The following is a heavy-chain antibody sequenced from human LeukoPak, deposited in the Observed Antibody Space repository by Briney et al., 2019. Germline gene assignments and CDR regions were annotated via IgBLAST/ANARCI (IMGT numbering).Heavy chain of an antibody. CDR1: GGSISSYY. Sequence: SETLSLTCTVSGGSISSYYWSWIRHPPGKGLEWIGYIYYSGSTNYNPSLKSRVTISVDTSKDQFSLKLSSVTAADTAVYYCAREGYGDFGGYWGQGTLVTVSS. D-gene: IGHD4-17*01. V-gene: IGHV4-59*01. J-gene: IGHJ4*02. CDR3: AREGYGDFGGY. CDR2: IYYSGST.